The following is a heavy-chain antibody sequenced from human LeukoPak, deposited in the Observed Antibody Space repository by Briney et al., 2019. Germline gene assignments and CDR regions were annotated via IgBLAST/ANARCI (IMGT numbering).Heavy chain of an antibody. J-gene: IGHJ5*02. Sequence: GESLKISCRGSGYRFTSYWIGWLRQMPGKGLELMGIIYSGDSDTKYSPSPQGQVTMSVDKSINTAYLQWSSLKASDSAIYYCARLAGNNWLDPWGQGTLVTVSS. CDR1: GYRFTSYW. CDR3: ARLAGNNWLDP. CDR2: IYSGDSDT. V-gene: IGHV5-51*01.